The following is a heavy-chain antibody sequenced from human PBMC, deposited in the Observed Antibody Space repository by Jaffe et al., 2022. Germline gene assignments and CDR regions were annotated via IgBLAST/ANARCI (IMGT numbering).Heavy chain of an antibody. CDR2: IYPGDSDT. D-gene: IGHD2-15*01. CDR3: ARGLRYCSGGSCYSIGPELLENPYYFDY. V-gene: IGHV5-51*03. CDR1: GYSFTSYW. J-gene: IGHJ4*02. Sequence: EVQLVQSGAEVKKPGESLKISCKGSGYSFTSYWIGWVRQMPGKGLEWMGIIYPGDSDTRYSPSFQGQVTISADKSISTAYLQWSSLKASDTAMYYCARGLRYCSGGSCYSIGPELLENPYYFDYWGQGTLVTVSS.